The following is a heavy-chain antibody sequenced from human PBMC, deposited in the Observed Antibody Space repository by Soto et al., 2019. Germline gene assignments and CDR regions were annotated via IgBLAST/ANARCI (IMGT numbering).Heavy chain of an antibody. V-gene: IGHV3-7*03. D-gene: IGHD3-10*01. CDR2: IKTDGSET. CDR1: GFTFSSFW. Sequence: HPGGSLRLSCAASGFTFSSFWMSWVRQAPGKGLEWVANIKTDGSETHYVDSVKGRFTISRDNPKTSLFPQMNSLRVEDTAVYFCTSDRYPRFYHGSGSYPYYWGQGTPVTVSS. CDR3: TSDRYPRFYHGSGSYPYY. J-gene: IGHJ4*02.